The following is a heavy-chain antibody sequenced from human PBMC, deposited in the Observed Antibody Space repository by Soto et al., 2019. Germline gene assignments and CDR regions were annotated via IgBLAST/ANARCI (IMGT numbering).Heavy chain of an antibody. CDR3: AKEMFAAAYAATSPFDL. J-gene: IGHJ4*02. Sequence: SETLSLTCTVSGGTISSYYWSWVRQPPGKGLEWIGYIYYSGSTNYNPSLKSRVTISVDTSKNQFSLKLSSVTAEDTGRYFCAKEMFAAAYAATSPFDLWGQGTLVTVSS. CDR1: GGTISSYY. D-gene: IGHD2-8*01. V-gene: IGHV4-59*12. CDR2: IYYSGST.